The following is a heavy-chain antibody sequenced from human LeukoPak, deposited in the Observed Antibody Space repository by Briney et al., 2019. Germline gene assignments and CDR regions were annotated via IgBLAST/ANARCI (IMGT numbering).Heavy chain of an antibody. CDR2: ISGSGRTI. J-gene: IGHJ4*02. CDR3: ARGYYDSSGFRFDY. CDR1: GFTFSTLP. Sequence: GGSLRLSCSASGFTFSTLPMNWVRQAPGKGLEWVSYISGSGRTIYYADSVKGRFTISRDNAKNSLYLQMNSLRAEDTAVYYCARGYYDSSGFRFDYWGQGTLVTVSS. V-gene: IGHV3-48*03. D-gene: IGHD3-22*01.